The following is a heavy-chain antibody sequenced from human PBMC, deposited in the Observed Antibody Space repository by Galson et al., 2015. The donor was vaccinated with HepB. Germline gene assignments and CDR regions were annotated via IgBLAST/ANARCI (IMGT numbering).Heavy chain of an antibody. Sequence: SVKVSCKASGGTFSSYAISWVRQAPGQGLEWVGKIIPILGIANYAQKFQGRVTITTDKSTSTAYMELSSLRSEDTAVYYCARVPIFPFYDSSGYSQGGLDYWGQGTLVTVSS. D-gene: IGHD3-22*01. J-gene: IGHJ4*02. V-gene: IGHV1-69*04. CDR3: ARVPIFPFYDSSGYSQGGLDY. CDR2: IIPILGIA. CDR1: GGTFSSYA.